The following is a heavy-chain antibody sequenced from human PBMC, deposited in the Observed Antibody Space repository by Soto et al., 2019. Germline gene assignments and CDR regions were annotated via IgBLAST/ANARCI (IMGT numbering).Heavy chain of an antibody. J-gene: IGHJ4*02. CDR2: IYPGDSDT. V-gene: IGHV5-51*01. CDR1: GYSFTSYW. Sequence: PGESLKISCKGSGYSFTSYWIGWVRQMPGKGLEWMGIIYPGDSDTRYSPSFQGQVTISADKSISTAYLQWSSLKASDTAMYYCAKGPNYDGYSVVRAFDYWGQGTQVSVSS. D-gene: IGHD3-22*01. CDR3: AKGPNYDGYSVVRAFDY.